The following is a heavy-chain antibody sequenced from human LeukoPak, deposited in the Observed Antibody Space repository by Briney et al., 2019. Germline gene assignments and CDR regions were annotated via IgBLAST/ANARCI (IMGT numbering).Heavy chain of an antibody. Sequence: PSETLSLTCTVSGGSISSSSYYWGWIRQPPGKGLEWIGTIYYSGTTYYNPSLKSRVTISVDTSKNQFSLRLRSVTASDTAVYYCARRLAKIPFDYWPQGTLVTVSS. D-gene: IGHD5-24*01. V-gene: IGHV4-39*01. CDR2: IYYSGTT. CDR3: ARRLAKIPFDY. J-gene: IGHJ4*02. CDR1: GGSISSSSYY.